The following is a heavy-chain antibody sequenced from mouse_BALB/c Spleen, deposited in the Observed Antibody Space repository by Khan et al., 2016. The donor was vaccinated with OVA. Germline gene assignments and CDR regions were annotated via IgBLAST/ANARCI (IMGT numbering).Heavy chain of an antibody. CDR1: GYTFTDYA. V-gene: IGHV1S137*01. D-gene: IGHD2-1*01. CDR3: AREDGNYGAFAY. Sequence: QVRLQQSGPELVRPGVSVKISCKGSGYTFTDYAMHWVKQSHAKSLEWIGIISTYSGNSNYNQRFKGKATMTVGKSSSTAYMELARLTSEDSTIYYCAREDGNYGAFAYWGPGTLVTVSA. CDR2: ISTYSGNS. J-gene: IGHJ3*01.